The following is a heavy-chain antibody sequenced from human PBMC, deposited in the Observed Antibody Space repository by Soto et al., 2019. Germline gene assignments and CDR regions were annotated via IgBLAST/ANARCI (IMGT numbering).Heavy chain of an antibody. D-gene: IGHD2-2*01. CDR1: GGSIDGYF. Sequence: PAETLSLTCTVSGGSIDGYFWTWVRQPPGEGLEWIGNVHDSGATRFKSSFKSRLDMSVDTSKNQFSMTLTSVTGAATAVYYCARMLVNVRYDNAVHDTFDVWGQGTLVTVSS. V-gene: IGHV4-59*01. J-gene: IGHJ3*01. CDR3: ARMLVNVRYDNAVHDTFDV. CDR2: VHDSGAT.